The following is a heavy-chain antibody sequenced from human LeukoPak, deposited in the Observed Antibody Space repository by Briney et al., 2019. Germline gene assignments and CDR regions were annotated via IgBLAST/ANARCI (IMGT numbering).Heavy chain of an antibody. CDR1: GFTVSSNY. J-gene: IGHJ4*02. V-gene: IGHV3-53*01. Sequence: PGGSLRLSCAASGFTVSSNYMNWVRQAPGKGLEWVSVIYSSGSTYYADSVKGRFTIARDNSKNTLYLQMNSLRAEDTAVYYCARGAVSRDFDYWGQGTLVTVSS. CDR3: ARGAVSRDFDY. D-gene: IGHD4-17*01. CDR2: IYSSGST.